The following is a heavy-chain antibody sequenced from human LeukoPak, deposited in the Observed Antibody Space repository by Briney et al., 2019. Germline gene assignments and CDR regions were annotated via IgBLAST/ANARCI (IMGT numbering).Heavy chain of an antibody. J-gene: IGHJ6*02. CDR3: ASLRNVPSYYYYYVMDV. Sequence: PGGSLRLSCAASGFTFSNYWMHWVRQAPGKGLVWVSRINSDGSTTNYADSVKGRFTISRDNAKNTLFLQMNSLRAEDTAVYYCASLRNVPSYYYYYVMDVWGQGTTVTVFS. D-gene: IGHD1-14*01. V-gene: IGHV3-74*01. CDR1: GFTFSNYW. CDR2: INSDGSTT.